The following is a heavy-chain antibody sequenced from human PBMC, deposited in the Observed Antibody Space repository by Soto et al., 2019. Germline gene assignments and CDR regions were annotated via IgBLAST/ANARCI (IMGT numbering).Heavy chain of an antibody. CDR2: IRTKANRYAT. J-gene: IGHJ4*02. Sequence: EVQLVESGGGLVQPGGSLKLSCAASGFTFSGSAMHWVRQASGKGLEWVGHIRTKANRYATVYAASVKDRFTISREESKNTAYLKVNSLKMEDTAVYYCTSQKGDFYEYWGQGALVTVSS. CDR1: GFTFSGSA. CDR3: TSQKGDFYEY. V-gene: IGHV3-73*02.